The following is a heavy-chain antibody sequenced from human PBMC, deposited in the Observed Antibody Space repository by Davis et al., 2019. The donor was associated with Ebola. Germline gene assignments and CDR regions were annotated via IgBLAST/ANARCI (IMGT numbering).Heavy chain of an antibody. CDR3: ARALQYCSGGSGYSYYYGMDV. CDR1: GYTFTSYY. V-gene: IGHV1-46*01. D-gene: IGHD2-15*01. CDR2: INPSGGST. Sequence: ASVKVSCKASGYTFTSYYMHWVRQAPGQGLEWMGLINPSGGSTSYAQQFQGRVTMTRNTSISTAYMELSSLRSEDTAVYYCARALQYCSGGSGYSYYYGMDVWGQGTTVTVSS. J-gene: IGHJ6*02.